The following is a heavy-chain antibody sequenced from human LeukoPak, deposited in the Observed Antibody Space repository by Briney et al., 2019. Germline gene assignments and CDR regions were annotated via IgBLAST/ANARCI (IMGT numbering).Heavy chain of an antibody. D-gene: IGHD6-13*01. J-gene: IGHJ4*02. CDR2: IYSSGST. V-gene: IGHV4-61*10. Sequence: SETLSLTCTVSGGSISNGTSYWTWIRQPAGKSLEWLGRIYSSGSTNYNPSLKSRVTISADTSKNQFSLKLSSVTAADTAVYYCARAVLWGSSSRFDYWGQGTLVTVSS. CDR3: ARAVLWGSSSRFDY. CDR1: GGSISNGTSY.